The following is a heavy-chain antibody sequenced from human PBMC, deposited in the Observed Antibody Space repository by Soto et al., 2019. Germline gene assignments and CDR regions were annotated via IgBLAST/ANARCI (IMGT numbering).Heavy chain of an antibody. Sequence: PGESLRISCKSSGYSFTYYWIGWVRQMPGKGLEWMGIIYPGDSDARYSPSFQGQVTISVDTSINTAFLRWNSLTASDTAMYYCARQADYNILTGYFYYFDYWGQGSLVTV. D-gene: IGHD3-9*01. CDR1: GYSFTYYW. J-gene: IGHJ4*02. CDR2: IYPGDSDA. CDR3: ARQADYNILTGYFYYFDY. V-gene: IGHV5-51*01.